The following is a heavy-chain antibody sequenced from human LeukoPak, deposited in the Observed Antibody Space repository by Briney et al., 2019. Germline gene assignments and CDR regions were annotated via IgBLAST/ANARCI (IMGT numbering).Heavy chain of an antibody. Sequence: GGSLRLSCAASGFTFSSYAMSWVRQAPGKGLEWVSVISGSGGSTYYRDSVKGRFTISRDNSKNTLYLQMNSLTAGDTAVYFWAKDGTTTVTFDYWGQGTLVTVSS. CDR2: ISGSGGST. J-gene: IGHJ4*02. V-gene: IGHV3-23*01. CDR1: GFTFSSYA. CDR3: AKDGTTTVTFDY. D-gene: IGHD4-11*01.